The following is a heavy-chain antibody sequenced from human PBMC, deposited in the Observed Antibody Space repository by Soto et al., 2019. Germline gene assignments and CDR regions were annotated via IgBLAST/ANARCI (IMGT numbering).Heavy chain of an antibody. Sequence: GESLKISCAASGFTFSSYWMSWVRQAPGKGLEWVANIKQDGSEKYYVDSVKGRFTISRDNAKNSLYLQMNSLRAEDTAVYYCARDQTGGDSTFEGYYYYMDVWGKGTTVTVSS. CDR2: IKQDGSEK. D-gene: IGHD4-17*01. CDR1: GFTFSSYW. V-gene: IGHV3-7*01. J-gene: IGHJ6*03. CDR3: ARDQTGGDSTFEGYYYYMDV.